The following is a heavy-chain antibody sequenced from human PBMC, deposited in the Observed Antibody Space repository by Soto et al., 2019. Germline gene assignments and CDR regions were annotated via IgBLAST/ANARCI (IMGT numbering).Heavy chain of an antibody. J-gene: IGHJ4*02. V-gene: IGHV2-5*02. CDR1: GFSLSTSGVR. CDR2: IYWDDDK. D-gene: IGHD2-2*01. CDR3: AHSRWVYCSTTSCPHYFDY. Sequence: QITLKESGPTLVKPTQTLTLTCTFSGFSLSTSGVRVGWIRQPPGKALEWLALIYWDDDKRYSPSLKSRLTITKDTSKNQVVLTMTNMDPVDTATYYCAHSRWVYCSTTSCPHYFDYWGQGTLVTVSS.